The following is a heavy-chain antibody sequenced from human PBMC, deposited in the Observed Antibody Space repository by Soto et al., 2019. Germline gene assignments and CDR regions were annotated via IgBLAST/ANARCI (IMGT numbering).Heavy chain of an antibody. Sequence: SAKASCEACQEALRNFARSWARQYPEQGHEWMGGIIPIFGTAKYAQKFQGRVTITADTSANTVYLELSSLRSEDKAVYYCASTKYDSRAYDYWYRGLWGRGTLVT. J-gene: IGHJ2*01. CDR2: IIPIFGTA. D-gene: IGHD3-22*01. CDR3: ASTKYDSRAYDYWYRGL. CDR1: QEALRNFA. V-gene: IGHV1-69*06.